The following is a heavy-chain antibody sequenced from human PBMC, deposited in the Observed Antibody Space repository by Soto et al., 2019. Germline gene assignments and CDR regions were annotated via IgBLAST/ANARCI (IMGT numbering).Heavy chain of an antibody. D-gene: IGHD3-3*01. CDR2: IKSKTDGGTT. V-gene: IGHV3-15*01. Sequence: PGGSLRLSCAASGFTFSNAWMSWVRQAPGKGMEWVGRIKSKTDGGTTDYTAPVKGRFNISSDDSKNTLYLQMNSLKTEDTAVYYCTTVDFGVVTSDYWGQGTLVTVSS. CDR3: TTVDFGVVTSDY. CDR1: GFTFSNAW. J-gene: IGHJ4*02.